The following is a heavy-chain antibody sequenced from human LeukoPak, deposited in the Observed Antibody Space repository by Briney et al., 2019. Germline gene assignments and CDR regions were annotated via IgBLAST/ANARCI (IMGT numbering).Heavy chain of an antibody. D-gene: IGHD2-2*01. CDR1: GFIFSSYS. Sequence: GGSLRLSCAASGFIFSSYSMNWVRRAPGKGLECVSYISSSSSTIYYADSVKGRFTISRDNAKNLLYLQMNSLRAEDTAVYYCASPFSSTQYYYYGMDVWGQGTTVTVSS. CDR3: ASPFSSTQYYYYGMDV. V-gene: IGHV3-48*04. J-gene: IGHJ6*02. CDR2: ISSSSSTI.